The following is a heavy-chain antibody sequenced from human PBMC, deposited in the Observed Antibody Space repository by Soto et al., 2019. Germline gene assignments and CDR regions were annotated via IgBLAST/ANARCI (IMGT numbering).Heavy chain of an antibody. D-gene: IGHD1-26*01. CDR3: ARHGRVGVPGIMGFDF. CDR1: GDSVRSSSYY. Sequence: SETLSLTCTVSGDSVRSSSYYWGWIRQPPGKGLEWIGSIFYSGSTYYNPSLKSRVTISVDMSKNQFSLELSSATAADTAVYYCARHGRVGVPGIMGFDFWGQGALVTVSS. V-gene: IGHV4-39*01. CDR2: IFYSGST. J-gene: IGHJ4*02.